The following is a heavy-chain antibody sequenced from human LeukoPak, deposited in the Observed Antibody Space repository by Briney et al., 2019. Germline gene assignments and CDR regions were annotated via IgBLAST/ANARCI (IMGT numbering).Heavy chain of an antibody. D-gene: IGHD6-6*01. J-gene: IGHJ6*03. CDR3: ARGRDIAARPNYYYMDV. CDR2: IHHSGPA. Sequence: SGTLSLTCGVSGDSIDTSFWWNWVRQTPEKGLEWIGEIHHSGPANYNPSLKSRVTISVDKSKNQFSLKMTSVTAADTAVFYCARGRDIAARPNYYYMDVWGKGIRSPSP. CDR1: GDSIDTSFW. V-gene: IGHV4-4*02.